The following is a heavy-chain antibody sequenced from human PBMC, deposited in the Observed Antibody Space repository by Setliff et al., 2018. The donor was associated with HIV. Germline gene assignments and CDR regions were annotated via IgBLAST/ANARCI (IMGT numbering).Heavy chain of an antibody. J-gene: IGHJ3*02. D-gene: IGHD3-22*01. CDR2: ISAYNGNT. CDR3: SSAVYYYDSSGYPSAFDI. CDR1: GYTFTNFG. V-gene: IGHV1-18*01. Sequence: VASVKVSCKASGYTFTNFGISWVRQAPGQGLEWMGWISAYNGNTNYAQKLQGRVTMTTDTSTSTAYMELRSLRSDDTAVYYCSSAVYYYDSSGYPSAFDIWGQGTMVTVS.